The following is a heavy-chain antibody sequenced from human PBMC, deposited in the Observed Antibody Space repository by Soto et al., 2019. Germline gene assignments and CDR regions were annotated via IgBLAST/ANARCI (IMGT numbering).Heavy chain of an antibody. CDR3: ASVPRYGGANRAFDY. CDR2: IDPSGGST. J-gene: IGHJ4*02. CDR1: GYSFTSYY. D-gene: IGHD4-17*01. V-gene: IGHV1-46*01. Sequence: ASVKVSCKASGYSFTSYYLHWVRQAPGQGLEWMGIIDPSGGSTTYAQKFQGRVTMTRDTSTSTVYMELSSLRSDDTPGYYCASVPRYGGANRAFDYRGQGTLVPLSS.